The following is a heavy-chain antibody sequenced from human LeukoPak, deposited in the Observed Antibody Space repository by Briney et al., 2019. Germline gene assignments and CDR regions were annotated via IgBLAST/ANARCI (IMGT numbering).Heavy chain of an antibody. CDR2: ISGSGGST. CDR1: GFTFSSYA. J-gene: IGHJ4*02. Sequence: GGSLRLSCAASGFTFSSYAMSWVRQAPGKGLEWVSAISGSGGSTYYADSVKGRFTISRDNSKNTLYLRMNSLRAEDTAVYYCAKDIIAAPTSPIDYWGQGTLVTVSS. V-gene: IGHV3-23*01. D-gene: IGHD6-6*01. CDR3: AKDIIAAPTSPIDY.